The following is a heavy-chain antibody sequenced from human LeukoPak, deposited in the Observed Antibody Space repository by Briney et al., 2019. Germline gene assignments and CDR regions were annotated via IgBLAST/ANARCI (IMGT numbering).Heavy chain of an antibody. CDR1: DGSISNSF. J-gene: IGHJ4*02. D-gene: IGHD4-23*01. Sequence: SETLSLTCTVPDGSISNSFWNWVRQPPGKGLEWIAYIHTSGSTNYNPAFKSRVTLSVDTSKSQFSLRLNSVTASDTAVYYCANSYDGKIVPFDNWGQGTLVTVSS. V-gene: IGHV4-4*09. CDR3: ANSYDGKIVPFDN. CDR2: IHTSGST.